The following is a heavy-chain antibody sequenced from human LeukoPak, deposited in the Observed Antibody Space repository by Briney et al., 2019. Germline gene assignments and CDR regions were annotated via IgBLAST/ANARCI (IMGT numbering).Heavy chain of an antibody. J-gene: IGHJ5*02. CDR1: GGSISSSSYY. V-gene: IGHV4-39*01. CDR2: IYYSGST. Sequence: SETLSLTCTVSGGSISSSSYYWGWIRQPPGKGLEWIGSIYYSGSTYYNPSLKSRVTISVDTSKNQFSLKLSSVTAADTAVYYCARHSSSPSDWFDPWGQGTLVTVSS. CDR3: ARHSSSPSDWFDP.